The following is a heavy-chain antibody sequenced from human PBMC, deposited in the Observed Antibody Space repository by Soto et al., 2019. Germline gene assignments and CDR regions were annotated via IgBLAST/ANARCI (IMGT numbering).Heavy chain of an antibody. CDR1: SGSISSSNW. D-gene: IGHD3-10*01. CDR2: IYHSGST. CDR3: ARSLWFGELLDGYYMDV. J-gene: IGHJ6*03. V-gene: IGHV4-4*02. Sequence: SETLSLTCAVSSGSISSSNWWSWVRQPPGKGLEWIGEIYHSGSTNYNPSLKSRVTISVDKSKNQFSLKLSSVTAADTAVYYCARSLWFGELLDGYYMDVWGKGTTVTVSS.